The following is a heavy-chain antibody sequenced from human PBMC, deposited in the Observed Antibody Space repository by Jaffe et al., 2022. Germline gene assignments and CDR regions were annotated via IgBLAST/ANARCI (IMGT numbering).Heavy chain of an antibody. CDR2: ISGSGGST. CDR3: AKGGSLYCSGGSCYVDY. CDR1: GFTFSSYA. J-gene: IGHJ4*02. V-gene: IGHV3-23*01. Sequence: EVQLLESGGGLVQPGGSLRLSCAASGFTFSSYAMSWVRQAPGKGLEWVSIISGSGGSTYYADSVKGRFTISRDNSKNTLYLQMNSLRAEDTAVYYCAKGGSLYCSGGSCYVDYWGQGTLVTVSS. D-gene: IGHD2-15*01.